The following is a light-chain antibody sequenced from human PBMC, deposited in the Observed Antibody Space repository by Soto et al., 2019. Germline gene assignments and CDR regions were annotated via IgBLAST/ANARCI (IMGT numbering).Light chain of an antibody. CDR1: SSDVGGYNY. CDR3: CSYTSSSTLPHYV. J-gene: IGLJ1*01. Sequence: QSALTQPASVSGSPGQSITISCTGTSSDVGGYNYVSWYQQHPGKAPKLMIYEVSNRPSGVSNRFSGSKSGNTASLTISGLQAEDEADYYCCSYTSSSTLPHYVFGTGTKLTVL. V-gene: IGLV2-14*01. CDR2: EVS.